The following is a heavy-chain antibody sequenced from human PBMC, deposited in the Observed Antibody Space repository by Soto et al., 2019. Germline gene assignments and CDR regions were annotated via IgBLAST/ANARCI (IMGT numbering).Heavy chain of an antibody. CDR3: ARNVRSSGWEEPDY. V-gene: IGHV5-10-1*01. CDR1: GYSVSSYW. D-gene: IGHD6-19*01. J-gene: IGHJ4*02. CDR2: IDPSDSYT. Sequence: EALKSSGKRCGYSVSSYWSSWVRQMPGKGLEWMGRIDPSDSYTDYSPSFQGHVTISADKSISTAYLQWSSLKASDTAMYYCARNVRSSGWEEPDYWGQGTLVTVSS.